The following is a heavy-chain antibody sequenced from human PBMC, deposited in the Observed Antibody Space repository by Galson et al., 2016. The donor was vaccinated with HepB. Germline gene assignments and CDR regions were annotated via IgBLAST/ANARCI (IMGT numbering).Heavy chain of an antibody. Sequence: SLRLSCAASGFTFSTYGMHWVRQAPGKGLEWVAPTWSDDNGEHYADSAKGRFTISKDNSKNTVYLQMNSLRAEDTAIYYCARVGYSYDPWAFDYWGQGTLVTVSS. D-gene: IGHD3-22*01. CDR3: ARVGYSYDPWAFDY. CDR1: GFTFSTYG. CDR2: TWSDDNGE. V-gene: IGHV3-33*01. J-gene: IGHJ4*02.